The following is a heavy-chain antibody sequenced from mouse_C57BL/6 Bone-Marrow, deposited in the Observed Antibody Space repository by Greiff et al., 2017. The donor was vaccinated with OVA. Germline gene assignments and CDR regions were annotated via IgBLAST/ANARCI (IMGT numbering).Heavy chain of an antibody. CDR2: IYPRSGNT. D-gene: IGHD2-5*01. V-gene: IGHV1-81*01. CDR1: GYTFTSYG. J-gene: IGHJ3*01. CDR3: AREGAYYSNCAWFAY. Sequence: QVQLQESGAELARPGASVKLSCKASGYTFTSYGISWVKQRTGQGLEWIGEIYPRSGNTYYNEKFKGKATLTADKSSSTAYMELRSLTSEDSAVYFCAREGAYYSNCAWFAYWGQGTLVTVSA.